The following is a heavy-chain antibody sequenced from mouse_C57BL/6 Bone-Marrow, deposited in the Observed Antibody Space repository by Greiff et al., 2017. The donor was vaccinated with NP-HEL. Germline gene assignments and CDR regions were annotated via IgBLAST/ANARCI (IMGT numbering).Heavy chain of an antibody. CDR2: IYPGSGST. CDR3: AREGVYGNYWFAY. J-gene: IGHJ3*01. D-gene: IGHD2-1*01. CDR1: GYTFTSYW. V-gene: IGHV1-55*01. Sequence: VQLQQSGAELVKPGASVKMSCKASGYTFTSYWITWVKQRPGQGLEWIGDIYPGSGSTNYNEKFKSKATLTVDTSSSTAYMQLSSLTSEDSAVYYCAREGVYGNYWFAYWGQGTLVTVSA.